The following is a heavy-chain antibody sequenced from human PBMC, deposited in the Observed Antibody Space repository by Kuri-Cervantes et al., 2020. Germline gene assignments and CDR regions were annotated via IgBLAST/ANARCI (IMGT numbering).Heavy chain of an antibody. Sequence: ASVKVSCKASGYTFTGYYMHWVRQAPGQGLEWMGWINGGNGKTKFSQKFQGRVTITRDTSTSTAYMELRSLRSDDTAVYYCARSSDSSGNDAFDIWGQGTMVTVSS. CDR2: INGGNGKT. J-gene: IGHJ3*02. V-gene: IGHV1/OR15-3*01. D-gene: IGHD6-19*01. CDR1: GYTFTGYY. CDR3: ARSSDSSGNDAFDI.